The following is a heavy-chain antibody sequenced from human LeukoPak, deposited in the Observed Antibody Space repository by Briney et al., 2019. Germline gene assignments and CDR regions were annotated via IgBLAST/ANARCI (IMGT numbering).Heavy chain of an antibody. D-gene: IGHD6-13*01. V-gene: IGHV3-49*03. Sequence: GGSLRLSCTASGFTFGDYAMSWFRQAPGKGLEGVGFIRSKAYGGTTEYAASVKGRFTISRDDSKSIAYLQMDSLKTEDTAVYYCTRRIAAEDYFDYWGQGTLVTVSS. CDR3: TRRIAAEDYFDY. CDR2: IRSKAYGGTT. J-gene: IGHJ4*02. CDR1: GFTFGDYA.